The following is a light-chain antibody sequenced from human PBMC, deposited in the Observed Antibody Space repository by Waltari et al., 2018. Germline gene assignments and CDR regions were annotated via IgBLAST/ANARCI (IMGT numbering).Light chain of an antibody. J-gene: IGKJ2*01. CDR2: LGS. V-gene: IGKV2-28*01. CDR3: MQALQTPYT. Sequence: EIVITQSQLYLPVTTGEGATISCQSSQSLLHSNGYNYLDWYLQKPGQSPQLLIYLGSDRASGVPDRFSGSGSGTDFTLKISRVEAEDVGVYYCMQALQTPYTFGQGTKLEI. CDR1: QSLLHSNGYNY.